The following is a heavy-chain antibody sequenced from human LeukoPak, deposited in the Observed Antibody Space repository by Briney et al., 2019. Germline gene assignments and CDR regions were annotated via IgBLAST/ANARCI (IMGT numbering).Heavy chain of an antibody. D-gene: IGHD6-19*01. V-gene: IGHV3-23*01. CDR1: GFTFNNFA. CDR2: ISGSAGST. CDR3: AKGSVAATYKFDC. J-gene: IGHJ4*02. Sequence: GGSLRLSCAASGFTFNNFAMSWVRQAPGTGLEWVSAISGSAGSTYYADSVKGRFTTSGDNSKNTLYLQMDSLGAEDTAVYFCAKGSVAATYKFDCWGQGTLVTVSS.